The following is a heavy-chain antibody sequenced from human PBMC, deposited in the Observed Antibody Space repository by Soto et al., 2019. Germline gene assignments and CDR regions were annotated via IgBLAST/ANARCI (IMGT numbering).Heavy chain of an antibody. V-gene: IGHV1-69*01. CDR2: IIPIFGTA. CDR3: ARDNDGDYVGAILLPYYYYGMDV. CDR1: GGTFSSYA. J-gene: IGHJ6*02. D-gene: IGHD4-17*01. Sequence: QVQLVQSGAEVKKPGSSVKVSCKASGGTFSSYAISWVRQAPGQGLEWMGGIIPIFGTANYAQKFQGRVTITADESTSTAYMELSSLRSEDTAVYYCARDNDGDYVGAILLPYYYYGMDVWGQGTTVTVSS.